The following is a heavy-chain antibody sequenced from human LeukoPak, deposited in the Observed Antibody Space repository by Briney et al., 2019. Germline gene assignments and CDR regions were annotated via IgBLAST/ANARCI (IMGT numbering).Heavy chain of an antibody. CDR2: INHSGST. CDR1: GGSFSGYY. D-gene: IGHD6-6*01. CDR3: ARTSIAARRYYYYMDV. Sequence: PSETLSLTCAVSGGSFSGYYCSWIRVPPGKGLEGFGEINHSGSTNYNPSLKSRVTISVDTSKNQSSLTVSSVTAADTAVYYCARTSIAARRYYYYMDVWGKGTTVTVSS. J-gene: IGHJ6*03. V-gene: IGHV4-34*01.